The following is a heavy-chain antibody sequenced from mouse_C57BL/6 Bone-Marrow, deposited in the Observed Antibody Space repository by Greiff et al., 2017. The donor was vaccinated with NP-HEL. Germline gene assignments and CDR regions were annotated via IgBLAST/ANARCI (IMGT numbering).Heavy chain of an antibody. CDR2: IDPENGDT. D-gene: IGHD1-1*01. CDR3: TTLYGSSPWFAY. Sequence: VQLKESGAELVRPGASVKLSCTASGFNIKDDYMHWVKQRPEQGLEWIGWIDPENGDTEYASKFQGKATITADTSSNTAYLQLSSLTSEDTAVYYCTTLYGSSPWFAYWGQGTLVTVSA. V-gene: IGHV14-4*01. CDR1: GFNIKDDY. J-gene: IGHJ3*01.